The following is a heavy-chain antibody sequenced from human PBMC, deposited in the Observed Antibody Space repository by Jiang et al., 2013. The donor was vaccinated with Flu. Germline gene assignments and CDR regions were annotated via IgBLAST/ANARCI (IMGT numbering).Heavy chain of an antibody. CDR2: INTNNGRP. CDR3: ARSWFGTNQYYYGMDV. D-gene: IGHD3-10*01. CDR1: GYTFNTYR. V-gene: IGHV7-4-1*02. Sequence: ELKKPGASVKVSCKASGYTFNTYRMNWVRQAPGQGLEWMGWINTNNGRPKFAQGFTGRFVFSVDTSVSTTYLEISSLKTEDAAVYYCARSWFGTNQYYYGMDVWGQGTTVIVSS. J-gene: IGHJ6*02.